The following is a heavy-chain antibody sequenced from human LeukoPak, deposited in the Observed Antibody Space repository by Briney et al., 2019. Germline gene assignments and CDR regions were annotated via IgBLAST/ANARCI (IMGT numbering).Heavy chain of an antibody. Sequence: PSETLSLTCTVPGGSISSSSYYWGWIRQPPGKGLEWIGSIYYSGSTYYNPSLKSRVTISVDTSKNQFSLKLSSVTAADTAVYYCARRVDCTGGVCYWMYYFDYWGQGTLVTVSS. CDR2: IYYSGST. CDR3: ARRVDCTGGVCYWMYYFDY. CDR1: GGSISSSSYY. J-gene: IGHJ4*02. V-gene: IGHV4-39*01. D-gene: IGHD2-8*02.